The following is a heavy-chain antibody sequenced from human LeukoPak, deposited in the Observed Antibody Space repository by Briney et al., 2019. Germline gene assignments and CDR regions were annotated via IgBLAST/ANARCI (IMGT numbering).Heavy chain of an antibody. J-gene: IGHJ4*02. Sequence: GGSLRLSCAASGFTFSSYAMSWVRQAPGKGLEWVSAISGSGGSTYYADSVKGRFTISRDNSKNTLYLQMNSLRAEDTAVYYCASTSAFYCSSTSCLNDYWGQGTLVTVSS. D-gene: IGHD2-2*01. CDR3: ASTSAFYCSSTSCLNDY. V-gene: IGHV3-23*01. CDR1: GFTFSSYA. CDR2: ISGSGGST.